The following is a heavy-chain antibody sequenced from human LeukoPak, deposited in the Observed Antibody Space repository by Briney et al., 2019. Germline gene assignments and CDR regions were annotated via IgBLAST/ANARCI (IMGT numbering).Heavy chain of an antibody. Sequence: GGSLRLSCAASGFTFSSYAMSWVRQAPEKGLEWVSVIYSGGSTYYADSVKGRFTISRDNSKNTLYLQMNSLRAEDTAVYYCASPGVRFSSYGMDVWGQGTTVSVSS. CDR3: ASPGVRFSSYGMDV. J-gene: IGHJ6*02. V-gene: IGHV3-53*01. D-gene: IGHD3-16*01. CDR1: GFTFSSYA. CDR2: IYSGGST.